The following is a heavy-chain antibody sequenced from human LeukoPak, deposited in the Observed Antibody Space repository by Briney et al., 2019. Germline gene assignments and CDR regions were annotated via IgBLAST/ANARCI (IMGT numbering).Heavy chain of an antibody. CDR3: AKDGKSYDTRGDYWYPDL. D-gene: IGHD3-22*01. Sequence: GGSLRLSCAASGLTVSRNYMNWVRQAPGMGLEWVAVIYSGGSTYYADSVKDRFTISRDNAKNTLYLQMNSLRAEDTAVYYCAKDGKSYDTRGDYWYPDLWGRGTLVTVSS. CDR1: GLTVSRNY. CDR2: IYSGGST. J-gene: IGHJ2*01. V-gene: IGHV3-66*01.